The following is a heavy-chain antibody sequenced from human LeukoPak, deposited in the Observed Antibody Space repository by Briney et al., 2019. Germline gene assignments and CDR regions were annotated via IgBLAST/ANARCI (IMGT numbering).Heavy chain of an antibody. CDR1: GYTFTGYY. J-gene: IGHJ4*02. CDR2: INPNSGGT. CDR3: ARGRKHGYYDILTGYRKVYYFDY. D-gene: IGHD3-9*01. Sequence: ASVNVSCKASGYTFTGYYMHWVRQAPGQGLEWMGRINPNSGGTNYAQKFQGRVTMTRDTSISTAYMELSRLRSEDTAVYYCARGRKHGYYDILTGYRKVYYFDYWGQGTLVTVSS. V-gene: IGHV1-2*06.